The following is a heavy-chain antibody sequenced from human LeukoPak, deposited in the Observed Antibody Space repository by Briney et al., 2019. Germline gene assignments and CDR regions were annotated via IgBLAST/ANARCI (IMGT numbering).Heavy chain of an antibody. J-gene: IGHJ1*01. Sequence: SPSETLSLTCAVSGDSISSSNWWSWVRQPPGKGLEWIGEIYHSGSTNYNPSLKSRVTISVDKSKNQFSLKLSSVTAADTAVYYCARGQYYYDSSGYESYFQHWGQGTLVTVSS. CDR2: IYHSGST. CDR1: GDSISSSNW. V-gene: IGHV4-4*02. D-gene: IGHD3-22*01. CDR3: ARGQYYYDSSGYESYFQH.